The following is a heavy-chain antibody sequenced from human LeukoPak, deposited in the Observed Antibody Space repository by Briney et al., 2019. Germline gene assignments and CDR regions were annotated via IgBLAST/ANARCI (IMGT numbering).Heavy chain of an antibody. J-gene: IGHJ4*02. D-gene: IGHD2-15*01. CDR3: ARDSPNCSGGSCYASYYFDY. CDR1: GYTFTSYY. V-gene: IGHV1-46*01. Sequence: GASVKVSCKASGYTFTSYYMHWVRQAPGQGLEWMGIINPSGGSTSYAQKFQGRVTMTSDMSTSTVYMELSSLRSEDTAVYYCARDSPNCSGGSCYASYYFDYWGQGTLVTVSS. CDR2: INPSGGST.